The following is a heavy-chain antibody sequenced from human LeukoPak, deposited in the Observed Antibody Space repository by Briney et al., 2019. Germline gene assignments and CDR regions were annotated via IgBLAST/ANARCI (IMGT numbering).Heavy chain of an antibody. CDR1: GFTFSSYA. J-gene: IGHJ4*02. Sequence: PGGSLRLSCAASGFTFSSYAMHWVRQAPGKGLEWVAVISYDGSNKYYADSVKGRFTISRDNSKNTLYLQMNSLRAEDTAVYYCARVRIGYGDYVSDYWGQGTLVIVSS. D-gene: IGHD4-17*01. CDR3: ARVRIGYGDYVSDY. V-gene: IGHV3-30-3*01. CDR2: ISYDGSNK.